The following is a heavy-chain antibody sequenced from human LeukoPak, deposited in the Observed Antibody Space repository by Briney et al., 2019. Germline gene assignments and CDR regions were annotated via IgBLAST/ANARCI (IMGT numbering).Heavy chain of an antibody. D-gene: IGHD3-10*01. CDR3: ARIFGGSGSYYSPLWFDP. CDR1: GGSISSYY. Sequence: SETLSLTCTVSGGSISSYYWSWIRQPPGKGLEWLGYIYYSGSTNYNPSLKSRVTISVDTSKNQFSLKLSSVTAADTAVYYCARIFGGSGSYYSPLWFDPWGQGTLVTVSS. CDR2: IYYSGST. J-gene: IGHJ5*02. V-gene: IGHV4-59*01.